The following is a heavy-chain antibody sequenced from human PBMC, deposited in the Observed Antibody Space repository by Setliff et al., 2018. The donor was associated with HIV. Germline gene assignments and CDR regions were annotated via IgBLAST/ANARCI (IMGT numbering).Heavy chain of an antibody. J-gene: IGHJ4*02. Sequence: SETLSLTCTVSGASVSINSHYWAWIRQPPGKTLEYIGYIHYTGSTTYSTSLKSRATISVDTSKNQFSLKLNSVTAADTAVYYCARRPLDTGIDSWGQGTLVTVSS. CDR3: ARRPLDTGIDS. CDR2: IHYTGST. V-gene: IGHV4-61*05. CDR1: GASVSINSHY. D-gene: IGHD5-18*01.